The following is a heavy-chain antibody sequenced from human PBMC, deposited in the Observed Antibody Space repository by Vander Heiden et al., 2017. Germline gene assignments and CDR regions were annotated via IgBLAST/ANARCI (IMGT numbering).Heavy chain of an antibody. CDR2: IYPGDSDT. Sequence: EVKLVQSGTEVKKPGESLKISCKGSGYSFTTYWIAWVRQMPGKGLEWMGIIYPGDSDTRYSPSFQGQVTISADKSISTAYLQWNSLKASDTAMYYCATNRIVAAFDAFDIWGQGTMVTVSS. D-gene: IGHD6-13*01. CDR1: GYSFTTYW. CDR3: ATNRIVAAFDAFDI. V-gene: IGHV5-51*01. J-gene: IGHJ3*02.